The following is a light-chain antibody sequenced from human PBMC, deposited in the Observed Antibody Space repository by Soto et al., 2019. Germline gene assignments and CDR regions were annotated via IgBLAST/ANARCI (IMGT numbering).Light chain of an antibody. Sequence: EIVLTQSPGTLTLSPGESAALSCRASQTISNNYLVWYRQKPGQAPRLLIYAVSSRAAGIPDRFSGSGSGTDFALTIVRLEPEDSAVYYCQQHSNSPWTFGQGTRVEI. CDR2: AVS. V-gene: IGKV3-20*01. CDR1: QTISNNY. J-gene: IGKJ1*01. CDR3: QQHSNSPWT.